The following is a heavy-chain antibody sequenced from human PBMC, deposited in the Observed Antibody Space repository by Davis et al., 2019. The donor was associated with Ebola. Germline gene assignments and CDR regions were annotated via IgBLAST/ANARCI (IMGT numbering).Heavy chain of an antibody. Sequence: MPGGSLRLSCSVSGGSAGSDYWSWIRQSPGKGLEWIAFISNGGRTIYNPSLRGRVTISIDTSKNQFSLEVRSVTAADTAFYYCVRGSDAYKTGYWGQGTLVTVSS. V-gene: IGHV4-59*02. CDR1: GGSAGSDY. CDR3: VRGSDAYKTGY. CDR2: ISNGGRT. J-gene: IGHJ4*02. D-gene: IGHD5-24*01.